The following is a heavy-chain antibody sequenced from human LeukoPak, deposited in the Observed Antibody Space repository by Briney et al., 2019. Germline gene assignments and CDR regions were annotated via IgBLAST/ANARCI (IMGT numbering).Heavy chain of an antibody. V-gene: IGHV3-30-3*01. CDR3: ARVGYGGYGVGEFDY. Sequence: GGSLRLSCAASGFTFSIYAMHWVRQAPGKGLGWVAVISFDGSNKYYADSVKGRFTISRDSSKNTLYLQMNSLRPEDTAVYYCARVGYGGYGVGEFDYWGQGTLVTVSS. D-gene: IGHD5-12*01. CDR2: ISFDGSNK. CDR1: GFTFSIYA. J-gene: IGHJ4*02.